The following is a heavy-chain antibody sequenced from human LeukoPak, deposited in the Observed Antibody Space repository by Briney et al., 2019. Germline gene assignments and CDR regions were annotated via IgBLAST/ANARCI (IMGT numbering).Heavy chain of an antibody. CDR3: ARYKTTADALDI. V-gene: IGHV4-59*08. D-gene: IGHD4-11*01. CDR2: IHYSGST. J-gene: IGHJ3*02. Sequence: PSETLSLTCTVSGGSISSHYWSWIRQPPGKGLEWIGCIHYSGSTNYNPSLKSRVTISVDTSKNQFSLKLSSVTAADTAVYYCARYKTTADALDIWGQGTKVTVSS. CDR1: GGSISSHY.